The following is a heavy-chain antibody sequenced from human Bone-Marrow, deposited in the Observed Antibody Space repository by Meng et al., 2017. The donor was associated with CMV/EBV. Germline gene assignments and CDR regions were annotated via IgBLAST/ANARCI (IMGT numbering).Heavy chain of an antibody. CDR2: MNPNSGNT. CDR3: ARVGSGWYYFGIPYYYGMDV. V-gene: IGHV1-8*03. J-gene: IGHJ6*02. Sequence: ASVKVSCKASGYTFTSYDINWVRQATGQGLEWMGWMNPNSGNTGYAQKFQGRVTITRNTSISTAYMELSSLRSEDAAVYYCARVGSGWYYFGIPYYYGMDVWGQGTTVTVSS. CDR1: GYTFTSYD. D-gene: IGHD6-19*01.